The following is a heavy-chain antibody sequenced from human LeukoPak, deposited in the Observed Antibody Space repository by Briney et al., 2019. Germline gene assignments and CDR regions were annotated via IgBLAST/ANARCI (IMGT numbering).Heavy chain of an antibody. CDR2: IIPIFGTA. CDR1: GGTFSSYA. J-gene: IGHJ4*02. CDR3: ASTGGVVPAASVEGFDY. V-gene: IGHV1-69*05. Sequence: GASVKVSCKASGGTFSSYAISWVRQALGQGLEWMGGIIPIFGTANYAQKFQGRVTITTDESTSTAYMELSSLRSEDTAVYYCASTGGVVPAASVEGFDYWGQGTLVTVSS. D-gene: IGHD2-2*01.